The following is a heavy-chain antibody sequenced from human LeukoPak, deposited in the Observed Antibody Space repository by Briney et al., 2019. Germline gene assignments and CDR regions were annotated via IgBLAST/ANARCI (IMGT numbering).Heavy chain of an antibody. CDR2: INPSGGST. CDR1: GYTFTNYY. Sequence: ASVKVSCKASGYTFTNYYIHWVRQAPGQGLEWMGIINPSGGSTSYAQKFQGRVTMTRDTSTSTVYMELSSLRSEDTAVYYCARDNSGYYYDTSGHRGYFDYWGQGTLVTVSS. D-gene: IGHD3-22*01. J-gene: IGHJ4*02. CDR3: ARDNSGYYYDTSGHRGYFDY. V-gene: IGHV1-46*01.